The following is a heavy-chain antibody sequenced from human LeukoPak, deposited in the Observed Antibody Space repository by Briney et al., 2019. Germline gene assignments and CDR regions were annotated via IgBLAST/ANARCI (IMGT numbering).Heavy chain of an antibody. V-gene: IGHV3-21*01. CDR3: ARGQGSYYDSSGSNWFDP. CDR2: ISSSSSYI. Sequence: GGSLRLSCAASGFTFSSYSMNWVRQAPGKGLEWVSSISSSSSYIYYADSVKGRFTISRDNAKNSLYLQMNSLRAEDTAVYYCARGQGSYYDSSGSNWFDPWGQGTLVTVSS. D-gene: IGHD3-22*01. J-gene: IGHJ5*02. CDR1: GFTFSSYS.